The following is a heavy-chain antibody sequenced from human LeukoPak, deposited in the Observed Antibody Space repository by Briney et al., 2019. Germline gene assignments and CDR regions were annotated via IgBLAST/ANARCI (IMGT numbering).Heavy chain of an antibody. V-gene: IGHV3-30-3*02. CDR3: TKRDYDSSGYYLGYYYYYGMDV. J-gene: IGHJ6*02. CDR1: GFTFSNYA. D-gene: IGHD3-22*01. CDR2: TSFDESTK. Sequence: GRSLRLSCAASGFTFSNYAMHWVRRPPGKGLEWVAVTSFDESTKYYADSVKGRFTISRDNSKNTLYLQMNSLRAEDTAVSYCTKRDYDSSGYYLGYYYYYGMDVWGQGTTVTVSS.